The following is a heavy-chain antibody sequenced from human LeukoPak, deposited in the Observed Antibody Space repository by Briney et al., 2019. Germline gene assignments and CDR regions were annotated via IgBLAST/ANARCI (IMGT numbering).Heavy chain of an antibody. J-gene: IGHJ4*02. D-gene: IGHD4-17*01. V-gene: IGHV1-2*02. CDR2: INPNSGGT. CDR1: GYTFTGYY. CDR3: ARGGTPYGDFDY. Sequence: ASVKVSCKASGYTFTGYYMHWVRQAPGQGLEWMGWINPNSGGTNHAQKFQGRVTMTRDTSISTVYMELTRLSSDDTAVYYCARGGTPYGDFDYWGQGTLVTVSS.